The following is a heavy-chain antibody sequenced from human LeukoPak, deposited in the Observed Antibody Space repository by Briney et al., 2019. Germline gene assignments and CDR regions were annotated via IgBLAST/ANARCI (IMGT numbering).Heavy chain of an antibody. Sequence: PGGSLRLSCAASGFTFSSYSMNWVRQAPGKGLEWVSYISSSSSTIYYADSVKGRFTISRDNAKNSLYLQMNSLRAEDTAVYYCARAPSGSYVYWGQGTLVTVSS. CDR3: ARAPSGSYVY. CDR1: GFTFSSYS. CDR2: ISSSSSTI. D-gene: IGHD1-26*01. J-gene: IGHJ4*02. V-gene: IGHV3-48*01.